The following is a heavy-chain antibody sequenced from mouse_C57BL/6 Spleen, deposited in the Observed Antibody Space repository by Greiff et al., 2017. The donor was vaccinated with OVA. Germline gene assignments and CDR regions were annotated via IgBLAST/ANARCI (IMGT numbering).Heavy chain of an antibody. CDR1: GYTFTSYW. CDR2: IDPSDSYT. J-gene: IGHJ4*01. Sequence: QVQLQQPGAELVRPGTSVKLSCKASGYTFTSYWMHWVKQRPGQGLEWIGVIDPSDSYTNYNQKFKGKATLTVDTSSSTAYMQLSSLTSEDSAVYYCAIYRNDAMDYWGQGTSVTVSS. V-gene: IGHV1-59*01. D-gene: IGHD2-14*01. CDR3: AIYRNDAMDY.